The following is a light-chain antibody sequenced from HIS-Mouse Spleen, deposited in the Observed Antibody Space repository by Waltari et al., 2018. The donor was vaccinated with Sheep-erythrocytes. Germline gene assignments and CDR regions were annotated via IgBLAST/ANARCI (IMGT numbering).Light chain of an antibody. CDR3: QSYDSSLSGYVV. V-gene: IGLV1-40*01. J-gene: IGLJ2*01. Sequence: QSVLTQPPSVSGAPGQRVTISCTGSSPNIGAGYDVHWYQQLPGTAPKLLIYVNSNRPARVPDRFSGSKSGTSASLAITGLQAEDEVDYYCQSYDSSLSGYVVFGGGTKLTVL. CDR2: VNS. CDR1: SPNIGAGYD.